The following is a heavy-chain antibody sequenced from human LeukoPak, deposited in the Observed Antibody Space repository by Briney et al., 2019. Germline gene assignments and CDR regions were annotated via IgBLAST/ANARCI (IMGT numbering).Heavy chain of an antibody. CDR3: ARGGLIRGTLNSLIAFDL. CDR1: GDSDSRTDAG. CDR2: IYCRSHSHG. D-gene: IGHD3-10*01. J-gene: IGHJ3*01. Sequence: SQTLSLTCAISGDSDSRTDAGWNWIGQSPARGVEWKGRIYCRSHSHGDDVLSMKSRITINPDTATNQFSLQLKSVAPDDTALYYCARGGLIRGTLNSLIAFDLWGQGIRVTVSS. V-gene: IGHV6-1*01.